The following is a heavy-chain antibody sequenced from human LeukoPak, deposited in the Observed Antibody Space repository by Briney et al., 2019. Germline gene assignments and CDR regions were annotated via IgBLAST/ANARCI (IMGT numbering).Heavy chain of an antibody. Sequence: SETLSLTCTVSGASISTYYWSWIRQPPGKGLEWIAYMYDSGNTDYNPSLKSRVTMSIDTSKNQFSLKLNSVTAADTAVYYCASNDEYFQYWGQGTLVTVSS. CDR3: ASNDEYFQY. J-gene: IGHJ1*01. CDR2: MYDSGNT. CDR1: GASISTYY. V-gene: IGHV4-59*01.